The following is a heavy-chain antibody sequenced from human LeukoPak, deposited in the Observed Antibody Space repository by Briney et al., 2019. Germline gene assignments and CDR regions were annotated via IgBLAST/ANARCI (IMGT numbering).Heavy chain of an antibody. CDR1: GFTFGSYS. CDR3: ARDLGGSYHHY. D-gene: IGHD1-26*01. J-gene: IGHJ4*02. V-gene: IGHV3-48*01. Sequence: GGSLRLSCAASGFTFGSYSMNWVRQAPGKGLEWVSYISSSSSTIYYADSVKGRFTISRDNAKNSLYLQMNSLRAEDTAVYYCARDLGGSYHHYWGQGTLVTVSS. CDR2: ISSSSSTI.